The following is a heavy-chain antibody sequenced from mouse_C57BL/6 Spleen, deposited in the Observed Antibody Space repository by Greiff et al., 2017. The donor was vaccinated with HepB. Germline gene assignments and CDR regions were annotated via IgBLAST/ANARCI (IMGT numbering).Heavy chain of an antibody. CDR3: ARGGTTVVAACSFAV. J-gene: IGHJ1*01. V-gene: IGHV1-72*01. D-gene: IGHD1-1*01. CDR1: GYTFTSYW. CDR2: IDPNSGGT. Sequence: QVQLKQPGAELVKPGASVKLSCKASGYTFTSYWMHWVKQRPGRGLEWIGRIDPNSGGTKYNEKFKSKATLTVDKPSSTAYMQLSSLTSEDSAVYYGARGGTTVVAACSFAVWGPGTPVTVSS.